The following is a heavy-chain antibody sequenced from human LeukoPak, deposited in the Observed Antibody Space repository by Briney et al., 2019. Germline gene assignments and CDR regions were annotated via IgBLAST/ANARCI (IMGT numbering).Heavy chain of an antibody. Sequence: RPGGSLRLSCAASGFTFRDYAMSWVRLAPGKGLEWVGFIRSKTYGGAADYGASVKGRFTIYRDDSQSIAYLLMNSLEIEDTAVYYCTRIGMGIIGRDPVDYWGQGTLVTVSS. CDR2: IRSKTYGGAA. J-gene: IGHJ4*02. D-gene: IGHD5-24*01. CDR3: TRIGMGIIGRDPVDY. V-gene: IGHV3-49*04. CDR1: GFTFRDYA.